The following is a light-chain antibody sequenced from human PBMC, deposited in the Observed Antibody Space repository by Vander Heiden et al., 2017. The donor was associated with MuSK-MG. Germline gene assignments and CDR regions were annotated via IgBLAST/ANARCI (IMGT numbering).Light chain of an antibody. Sequence: DIQMTQSPSSLSASVGDRVTITCRASQSISSYLNWYQQKPGKAPKLLIYAASSLQSGVPSRFSGSGSGTDFTLTISRLQPEDFATYYCQQSDSTLNTFGQGTQMXIK. CDR1: QSISSY. V-gene: IGKV1-39*01. CDR2: AAS. J-gene: IGKJ5*01. CDR3: QQSDSTLNT.